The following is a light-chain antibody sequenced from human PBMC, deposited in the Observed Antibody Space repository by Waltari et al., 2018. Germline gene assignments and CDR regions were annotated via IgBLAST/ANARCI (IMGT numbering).Light chain of an antibody. CDR2: EVS. V-gene: IGKV1-9*01. J-gene: IGKJ5*01. Sequence: DIQLTQSPSSLSASAGDRVTITCRARQGVRALLPWYQHKPGKAPNLLIYEVSTLQSGVPSRFSGGGSGTEFTLTITSLQPEDFATYYCQQLNTYPITFGQGTRLEIK. CDR1: QGVRAL. CDR3: QQLNTYPIT.